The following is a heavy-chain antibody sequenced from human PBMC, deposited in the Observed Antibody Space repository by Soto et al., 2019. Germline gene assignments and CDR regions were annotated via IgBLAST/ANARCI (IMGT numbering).Heavy chain of an antibody. CDR3: VRDGTKTLRDWFDP. Sequence: SETLSLTCTVSGASISGFYRSWIRKSAGKGLEWIGRIYATGTTDYNPSLKSRVMMSVDTSKKQFSLKLRSVTAADTAVYYCVRDGTKTLRDWFDPWGQGSSVTVSS. D-gene: IGHD1-26*01. V-gene: IGHV4-4*07. CDR1: GASISGFY. CDR2: IYATGTT. J-gene: IGHJ5*02.